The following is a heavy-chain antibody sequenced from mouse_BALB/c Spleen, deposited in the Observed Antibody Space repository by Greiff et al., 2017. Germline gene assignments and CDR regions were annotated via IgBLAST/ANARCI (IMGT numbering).Heavy chain of an antibody. CDR2: ISSGGSYT. J-gene: IGHJ3*01. CDR3: ARQGYYDYDSWFAY. CDR1: GFTFSSYA. Sequence: EVKVEESGGGLVKPGGSLKLSCAASGFTFSSYAMSWVRQTPEKRLEWVATISSGGSYTYYPDSVKGRFTISRDNAKNTLYLQMSSLRSEDTAMYYCARQGYYDYDSWFAYWGQGTLVTVSA. V-gene: IGHV5-9-3*01. D-gene: IGHD2-4*01.